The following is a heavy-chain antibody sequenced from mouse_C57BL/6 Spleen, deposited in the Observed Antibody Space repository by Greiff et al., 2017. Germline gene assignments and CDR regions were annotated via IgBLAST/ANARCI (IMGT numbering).Heavy chain of an antibody. V-gene: IGHV5-17*01. D-gene: IGHD2-2*01. CDR2: ISSGSSTI. Sequence: EVTLVESGGGLVKPGGSLKLSCAASGFTFSDYGMHWVRQAPEKGLEWVAYISSGSSTIYYADTVKGRFTISRDNAKNTRFLQMTSLRSEDTAMYYCARGNYGYDGGGQGTLVTVSA. CDR1: GFTFSDYG. CDR3: ARGNYGYDG. J-gene: IGHJ3*01.